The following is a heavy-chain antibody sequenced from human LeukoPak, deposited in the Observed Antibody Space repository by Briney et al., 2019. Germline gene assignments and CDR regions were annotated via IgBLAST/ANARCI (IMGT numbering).Heavy chain of an antibody. CDR2: LRSNGDST. D-gene: IGHD3-3*01. CDR1: GFTFRTYA. V-gene: IGHV3-64*04. Sequence: GGSLRLSCSAYGFTFRTYAMYWVRQAPGKGLDFVSALRSNGDSTSYADSVKGRFTISRDNSKNTLYLQMNSLRAEDTAVYYCARDLKEDFWSGYFYYYGMDVWGQGTTVTVSS. CDR3: ARDLKEDFWSGYFYYYGMDV. J-gene: IGHJ6*02.